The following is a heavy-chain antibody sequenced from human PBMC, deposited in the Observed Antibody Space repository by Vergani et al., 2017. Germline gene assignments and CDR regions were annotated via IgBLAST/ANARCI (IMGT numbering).Heavy chain of an antibody. D-gene: IGHD5-24*01. J-gene: IGHJ6*03. CDR3: AKAVEMAAAGYYYYMDV. Sequence: EVQLVESGGGLVQPGRSLRLSCAASGFTFDDYAMHWVRQAPGKGLEWVSAISGSGGSTYYADSVKGRFTISRDNSKNTLYLQMNSLRAEDTAVYYCAKAVEMAAAGYYYYMDVWGKGTTVTVSS. V-gene: IGHV3-23*04. CDR1: GFTFDDYA. CDR2: ISGSGGST.